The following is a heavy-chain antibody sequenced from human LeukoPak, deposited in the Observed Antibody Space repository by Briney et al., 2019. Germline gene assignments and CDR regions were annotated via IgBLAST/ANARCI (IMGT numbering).Heavy chain of an antibody. Sequence: PGGSLRHSCAASGFSFSSYAMSWVRQAPGEGLEWVSAISGSGGSTYYADSVKGRFTISRDNSKNTLYLQMNSLRAEDTAVYYCAKDQDIVVVPAAIGFDYWGQGTLVTVSS. J-gene: IGHJ4*02. CDR1: GFSFSSYA. V-gene: IGHV3-23*01. D-gene: IGHD2-2*01. CDR2: ISGSGGST. CDR3: AKDQDIVVVPAAIGFDY.